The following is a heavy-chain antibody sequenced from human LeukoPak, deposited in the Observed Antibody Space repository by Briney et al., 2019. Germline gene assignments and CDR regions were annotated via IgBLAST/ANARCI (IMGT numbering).Heavy chain of an antibody. CDR3: ASGRVMAARDYYYGMDV. V-gene: IGHV1-69*01. D-gene: IGHD6-6*01. J-gene: IGHJ6*02. Sequence: ASVKVSCKASGGTFSSYAISWVRQAPGQGLEWMGGIIPIFGTANYAQKFQGRVTITADESTSTAYMELSSLGSEDTAVYYCASGRVMAARDYYYGMDVWGQGTTVTVSS. CDR2: IIPIFGTA. CDR1: GGTFSSYA.